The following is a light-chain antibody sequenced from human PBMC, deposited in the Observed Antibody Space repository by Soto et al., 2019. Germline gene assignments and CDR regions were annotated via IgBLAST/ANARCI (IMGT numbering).Light chain of an antibody. CDR3: QQYNNWPPYT. CDR1: QSVSSN. CDR2: GAS. V-gene: IGKV3-15*01. J-gene: IGKJ2*01. Sequence: EIVMTQSPATLSVSPGERVTLSCRASQSVSSNLAWYQQKPGQAPRLLIYGASTKATGIPARFSGSGSGTDSTLTISSLQSEDFAVYYCQQYNNWPPYTFGQGTKLVIK.